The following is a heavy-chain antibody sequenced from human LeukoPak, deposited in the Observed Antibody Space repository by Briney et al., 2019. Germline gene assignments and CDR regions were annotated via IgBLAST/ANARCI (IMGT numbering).Heavy chain of an antibody. Sequence: SETLSLTCTVSGGSISSGSYYWSWIRQPAGKGLEWIGRIYTSGSTNYNPSLKSRVTISLDTSKNQFSLKLSSVTAADTAVYYCARSELLWFGGVNSGFDYWGQGTLVTVSS. J-gene: IGHJ4*02. CDR1: GGSISSGSYY. V-gene: IGHV4-61*02. CDR2: IYTSGST. CDR3: ARSELLWFGGVNSGFDY. D-gene: IGHD3-10*01.